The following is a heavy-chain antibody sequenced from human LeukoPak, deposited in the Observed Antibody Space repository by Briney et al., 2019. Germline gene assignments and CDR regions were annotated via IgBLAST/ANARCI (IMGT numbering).Heavy chain of an antibody. D-gene: IGHD2-2*01. J-gene: IGHJ6*03. V-gene: IGHV4-61*02. Sequence: SETLSLTCTVSGGSISSGSYYWSWIRQPAGKGLEWIGRIYTSGGTNYNPSPKSRVTISVDTSKNQFSLKLSSVTAADTAVYYCASGGVVPATYYYYYMDVWGKGTTVAVSS. CDR2: IYTSGGT. CDR3: ASGGVVPATYYYYYMDV. CDR1: GGSISSGSYY.